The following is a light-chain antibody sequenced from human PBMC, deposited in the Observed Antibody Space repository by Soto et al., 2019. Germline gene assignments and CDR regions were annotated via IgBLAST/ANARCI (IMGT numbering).Light chain of an antibody. CDR1: QRVSNK. CDR2: AAS. J-gene: IGKJ1*01. CDR3: QQYANWPKT. Sequence: VMPQSPATLSVSPGERATLSCRASQRVSNKLVWYQQQPGQAPRLLTYAASTRATGIPARFSGSGSETEFTLTISSLQSEDLAVYYCQQYANWPKTFGQGTKV. V-gene: IGKV3-15*01.